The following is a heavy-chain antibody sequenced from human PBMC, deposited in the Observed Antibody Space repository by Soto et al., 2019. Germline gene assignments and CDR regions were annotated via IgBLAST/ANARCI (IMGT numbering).Heavy chain of an antibody. D-gene: IGHD5-12*01. CDR3: AHSMGYSGYDEYNWFDP. J-gene: IGHJ5*02. Sequence: SGPTLVKPTQTLTLTCTFSGFSLSTSGVGVGWIRQPPGKALEWLALIYWDDDKRYSPSLKSRLTITKDTSKNQVVLTMTNMDPVDTATYYCAHSMGYSGYDEYNWFDPWGQGTLVTVSS. CDR1: GFSLSTSGVG. V-gene: IGHV2-5*02. CDR2: IYWDDDK.